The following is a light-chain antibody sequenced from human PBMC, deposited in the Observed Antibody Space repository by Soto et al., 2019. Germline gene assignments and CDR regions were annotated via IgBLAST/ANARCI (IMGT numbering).Light chain of an antibody. V-gene: IGKV1-39*01. J-gene: IGKJ1*01. CDR2: GAS. CDR1: QSIGIY. CDR3: QQSFSTPT. Sequence: DIQVTQSPSSLSASVGDRVTITCRASQSIGIYLSWYRQKPGKAPQLLIHGASTLQGGVPSRFSGDGSGTHFTRTINSLQPEDVGTYSCQQSFSTPTFGQGTKVEIK.